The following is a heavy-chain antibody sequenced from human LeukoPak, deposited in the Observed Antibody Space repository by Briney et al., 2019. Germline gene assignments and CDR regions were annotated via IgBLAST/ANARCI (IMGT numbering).Heavy chain of an antibody. D-gene: IGHD2-2*01. CDR2: IKQDGSEK. V-gene: IGHV3-7*01. Sequence: PGGSLRLSCAASGFTFSSYWMSWVRQAPGKGLEWVANIKQDGSEKYYADSVKGRFTISRDNAKNSLYLQMNSLRAEDTAVYYCARGRSTSSPSYYYYYLDGWGKGTTVTVSS. CDR1: GFTFSSYW. J-gene: IGHJ6*03. CDR3: ARGRSTSSPSYYYYYLDG.